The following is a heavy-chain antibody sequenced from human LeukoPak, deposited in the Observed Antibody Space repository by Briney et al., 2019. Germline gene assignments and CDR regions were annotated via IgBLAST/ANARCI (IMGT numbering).Heavy chain of an antibody. CDR3: AREKYYYDGDAFDI. CDR2: IYSGGST. V-gene: IGHV3-66*01. J-gene: IGHJ3*02. CDR1: GFTVSSNY. D-gene: IGHD3-22*01. Sequence: GGSLRLSCAASGFTVSSNYMSWVRQAPGKGQEWVSVIYSGGSTYYADSVKGRFTISRDNSKNTLYLQMNSLRAEDTAVYYCAREKYYYDGDAFDIWGQGTMVTVSS.